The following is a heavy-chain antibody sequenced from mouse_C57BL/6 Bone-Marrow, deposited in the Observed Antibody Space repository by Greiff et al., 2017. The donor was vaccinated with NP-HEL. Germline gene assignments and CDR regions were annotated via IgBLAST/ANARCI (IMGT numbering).Heavy chain of an antibody. D-gene: IGHD2-4*01. CDR1: GFTFTNYY. J-gene: IGHJ4*01. CDR2: IRNKANGYTK. CDR3: ARSIYYDYADDPFYAMDY. V-gene: IGHV7-3*01. Sequence: EVQLVESGGGLVQPGGSLSLSCAASGFTFTNYYMSWVRQPPGKALEWLGFIRNKANGYTKEYSASVRGRFTIYRDNYPRILYLQMNALRAKDSATYYCARSIYYDYADDPFYAMDYWGQGTSVTVSS.